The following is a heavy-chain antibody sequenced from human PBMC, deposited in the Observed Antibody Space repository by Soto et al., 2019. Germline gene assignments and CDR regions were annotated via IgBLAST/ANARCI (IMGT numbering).Heavy chain of an antibody. CDR1: GGSISSRGYY. CDR3: ATSNWFDP. CDR2: VYYSGST. J-gene: IGHJ5*02. Sequence: QLQLQESGPGLVKPSETLSLTCTVSGGSISSRGYYWGWIRQPPGKGLEWIGTVYYSGSTYYNPSLTSRVTISVDTSKNQFALKLSPVTAADTAVYYCATSNWFDPWGQGNLVTVSS. V-gene: IGHV4-39*01.